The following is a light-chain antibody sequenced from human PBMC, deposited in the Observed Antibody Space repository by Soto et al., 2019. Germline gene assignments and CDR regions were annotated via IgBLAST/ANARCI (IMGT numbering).Light chain of an antibody. J-gene: IGKJ4*01. Sequence: DIQMTQSPSSLSASLGDRVTITCRASQGISSYLVWYQQKPGKAPKLLIYTASTLQSGVPSRFSGSGSGTDFTLTISSLQPEDFATYYCQQLNSYPLTFGGGTKVDIK. V-gene: IGKV1-9*01. CDR1: QGISSY. CDR2: TAS. CDR3: QQLNSYPLT.